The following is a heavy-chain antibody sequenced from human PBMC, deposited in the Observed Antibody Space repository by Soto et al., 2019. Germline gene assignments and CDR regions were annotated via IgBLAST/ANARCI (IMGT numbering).Heavy chain of an antibody. Sequence: GGSLRLSCAASGFTFSNYAMHWVRQAPGKGLEWVAAISDDGNNKYGDSVKGRFTMSRDNSKKTLYLQMNSLRDVDTAVYYCARDRGFYGSGSTYSNYYGMDVWGQGTTVTVSS. V-gene: IGHV3-30-3*01. CDR1: GFTFSNYA. CDR2: ISDDGNNK. J-gene: IGHJ6*02. D-gene: IGHD3-10*01. CDR3: ARDRGFYGSGSTYSNYYGMDV.